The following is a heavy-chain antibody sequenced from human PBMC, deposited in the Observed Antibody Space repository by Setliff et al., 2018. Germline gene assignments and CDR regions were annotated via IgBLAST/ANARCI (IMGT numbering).Heavy chain of an antibody. Sequence: LPETLSLPCAVYGGSFSGNYWSWIRQPPGKELEWIGEINHSGSTNHNPSLKSRVTISVDTSKNQFSLNLSSVTAADTAMYYCARDYYDSRGSYAFDIWGQGTVVTVSS. J-gene: IGHJ3*02. CDR2: INHSGST. D-gene: IGHD3-22*01. V-gene: IGHV4-34*01. CDR1: GGSFSGNY. CDR3: ARDYYDSRGSYAFDI.